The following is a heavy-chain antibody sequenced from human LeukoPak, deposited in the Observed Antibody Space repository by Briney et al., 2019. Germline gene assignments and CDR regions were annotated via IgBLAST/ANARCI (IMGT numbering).Heavy chain of an antibody. V-gene: IGHV3-73*01. CDR3: TRHGDIVVVPATDRRPLPRIKGFDP. Sequence: GGSLRLSCAASGFTFSGSAMHWVRQASGKGLEWVGRIRSKANSYATAYAASVKGRFTISRDDSKNTAYLQMNSLKTEDTAVYYCTRHGDIVVVPATDRRPLPRIKGFDPWGQGTLVTVSS. CDR2: IRSKANSYAT. J-gene: IGHJ5*02. D-gene: IGHD2-2*01. CDR1: GFTFSGSA.